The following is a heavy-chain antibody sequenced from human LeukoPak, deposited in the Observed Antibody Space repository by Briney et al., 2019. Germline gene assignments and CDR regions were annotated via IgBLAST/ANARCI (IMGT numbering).Heavy chain of an antibody. V-gene: IGHV3-21*01. Sequence: GGSLRLSCTASGSTFNGYSMNWVRQAPGKGLEWVSSISTSSSYIYYADSVKGRFTISRNNPKNSLYLQMNSLRAEDTAVYYCARNRGDPSYFDYWGQGTLVTVSS. CDR2: ISTSSSYI. D-gene: IGHD4-17*01. CDR1: GSTFNGYS. J-gene: IGHJ4*02. CDR3: ARNRGDPSYFDY.